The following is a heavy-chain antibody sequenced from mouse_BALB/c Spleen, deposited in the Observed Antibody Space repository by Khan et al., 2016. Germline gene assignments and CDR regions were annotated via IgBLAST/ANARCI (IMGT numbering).Heavy chain of an antibody. J-gene: IGHJ4*01. D-gene: IGHD1-1*01. CDR1: GYTFTDYY. V-gene: IGHV1-77*01. Sequence: QVRLQQSGAELARPGASVKLSCKASGYTFTDYYINWVKQRTGQGLEWIGEIYTGSGNSYYNEKFKGRAILTADKSSSTAYMQPSILTSEDSEFYFCAKGGRTDYYGMDYWGQGTSVTVSS. CDR3: AKGGRTDYYGMDY. CDR2: IYTGSGNS.